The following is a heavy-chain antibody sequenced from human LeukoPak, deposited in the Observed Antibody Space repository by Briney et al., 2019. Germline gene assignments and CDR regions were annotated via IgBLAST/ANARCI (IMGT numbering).Heavy chain of an antibody. J-gene: IGHJ4*02. CDR1: GFTFSSYA. CDR2: LSGSGGAT. V-gene: IGHV3-23*01. Sequence: GGSLRLSCAASGFTFSSYAMNWVRQTPEKGLEWVSGLSGSGGATYYADSVKDGITISTDNTKNILYLQMSSLRAEDTALYYCARGQWLVTSSFDSWGQGTLVTVSS. D-gene: IGHD6-19*01. CDR3: ARGQWLVTSSFDS.